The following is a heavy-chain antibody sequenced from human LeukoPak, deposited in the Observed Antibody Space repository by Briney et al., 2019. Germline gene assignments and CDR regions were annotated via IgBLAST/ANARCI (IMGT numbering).Heavy chain of an antibody. CDR1: GFTFGDYA. D-gene: IGHD3-22*01. Sequence: GGSLRLSCTASGFTFGDYAMSWARQAPGKGLEWVGFIRSKAYGGTTEYAASVKGRFTISRDDSKSIAYLQMNSLKTEDTAVYYCTRDGGMDYYDSSGYPISHWGQGTLVTVSS. CDR3: TRDGGMDYYDSSGYPISH. V-gene: IGHV3-49*04. CDR2: IRSKAYGGTT. J-gene: IGHJ4*02.